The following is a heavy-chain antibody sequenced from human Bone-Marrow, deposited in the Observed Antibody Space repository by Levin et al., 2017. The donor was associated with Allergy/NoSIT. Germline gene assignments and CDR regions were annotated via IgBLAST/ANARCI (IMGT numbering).Heavy chain of an antibody. J-gene: IGHJ3*02. CDR1: GFTFSSYA. D-gene: IGHD3-9*01. Sequence: QRGESLKISCAASGFTFSSYAMHWVRQAPGKGLEWVAVISYDGSNKYYADSVKGRFTISRDNSKNTLYLQMNSLRAEDTAVYYCARGSQASNYDNRAFDIWGQGTMVTVSS. CDR3: ARGSQASNYDNRAFDI. CDR2: ISYDGSNK. V-gene: IGHV3-30-3*01.